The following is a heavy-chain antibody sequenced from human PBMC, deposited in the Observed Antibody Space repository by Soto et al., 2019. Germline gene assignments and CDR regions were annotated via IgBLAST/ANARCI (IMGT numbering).Heavy chain of an antibody. J-gene: IGHJ4*02. V-gene: IGHV3-33*01. Sequence: LRLSCAASGFSFSTYGMQWVRQAPGKGLEWVAEIWYDGSNDFYSDSVKGRFTISRDNAKNTLFLQMNSLRAEDTAMYYCGRGYNYADYWGQGTQVTVSS. CDR3: GRGYNYADY. CDR2: IWYDGSND. CDR1: GFSFSTYG. D-gene: IGHD5-18*01.